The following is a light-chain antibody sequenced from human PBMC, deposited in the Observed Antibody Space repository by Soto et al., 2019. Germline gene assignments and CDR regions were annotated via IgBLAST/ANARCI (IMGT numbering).Light chain of an antibody. V-gene: IGKV3-11*01. CDR3: QQHSNWPLT. CDR2: GAS. Sequence: ETVLTQSPATLSVSPGETATLSCRTSETVDNLLAWYQKKPGQAPRLIIHGASKRATGIPDRFVGRGSGTDFTLTISSLEPEDFAVYYCQQHSNWPLTFGGGTKVDIK. J-gene: IGKJ4*01. CDR1: ETVDNL.